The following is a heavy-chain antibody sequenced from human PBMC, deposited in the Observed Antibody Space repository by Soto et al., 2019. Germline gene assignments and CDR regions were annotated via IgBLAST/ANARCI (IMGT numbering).Heavy chain of an antibody. CDR1: GGTLSSYA. Sequence: SVKVSCKASGGTLSSYAISWVRQAPGQGLEWMGGIIPIFGTANYAQKFQGRVTITADESTSTAYMELSSLRSEDTAVYYCARDLYSSGWYTYYGMDVWGQGTTVTVSS. J-gene: IGHJ6*02. CDR3: ARDLYSSGWYTYYGMDV. CDR2: IIPIFGTA. V-gene: IGHV1-69*13. D-gene: IGHD6-19*01.